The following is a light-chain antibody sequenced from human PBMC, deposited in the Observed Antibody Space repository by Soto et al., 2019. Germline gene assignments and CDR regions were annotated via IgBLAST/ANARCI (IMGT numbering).Light chain of an antibody. V-gene: IGLV6-57*04. CDR3: QSYGSSNWV. CDR2: EDN. CDR1: RGSIASNY. J-gene: IGLJ3*02. Sequence: NFMLTQPHSVSESPGKTVTISCTRSRGSIASNYVQWYHQRPGSAPTIVMYEDNQRPSGVPDRFSGSIDRSSNSATLTSSGLKTEDEGDFYCQSYGSSNWVFGGGTQLTVL.